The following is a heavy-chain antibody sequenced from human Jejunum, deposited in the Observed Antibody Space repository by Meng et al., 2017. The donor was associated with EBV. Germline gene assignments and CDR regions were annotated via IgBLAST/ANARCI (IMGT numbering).Heavy chain of an antibody. V-gene: IGHV4-4*02. Sequence: QVTLQESAPDMVKPSGTLSLTCAVSTDFISSYEWWSWVRQPPGKGLEWLGEINQVGSTYYNPSLKSRVTISLDTSKRQFSLRLNSMTAADTAVYYCARASSERLLDYWGQGTLVTVSS. CDR3: ARASSERLLDY. J-gene: IGHJ4*02. D-gene: IGHD1-14*01. CDR2: INQVGST. CDR1: TDFISSYEW.